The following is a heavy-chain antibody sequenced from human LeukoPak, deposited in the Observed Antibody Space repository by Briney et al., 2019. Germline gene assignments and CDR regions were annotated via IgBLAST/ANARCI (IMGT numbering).Heavy chain of an antibody. CDR1: GGSISSYY. CDR3: AGIPSIPYNWFDP. CDR2: IYYSGST. Sequence: SETLSLTCTVSGGSISSYYWSWIRQPPGKGLEWIGYIYYSGSTNYNPSLKSRVTTSVDTSKNQFSLKLGSVTAADTAVYYCAGIPSIPYNWFDPWGQGTLVTVSS. V-gene: IGHV4-59*01. J-gene: IGHJ5*02.